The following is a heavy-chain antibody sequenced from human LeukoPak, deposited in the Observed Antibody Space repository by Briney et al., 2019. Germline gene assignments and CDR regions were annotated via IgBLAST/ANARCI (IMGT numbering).Heavy chain of an antibody. CDR1: GYSFTSNY. CDR3: ARDQEAFDY. J-gene: IGHJ4*02. Sequence: ASVKVSCKASGYSFTSNYIHWVRQAPGQGLEWMGMIYPRDGSTSYAQKFQGRVTVTRDTSTSTVHIELSGLRSEDTAVYYCARDQEAFDYWGQGTLVTVSS. V-gene: IGHV1-46*01. CDR2: IYPRDGST.